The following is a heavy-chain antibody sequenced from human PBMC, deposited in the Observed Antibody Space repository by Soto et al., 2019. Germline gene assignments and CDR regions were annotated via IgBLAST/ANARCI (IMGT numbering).Heavy chain of an antibody. CDR1: GGSINTGDYY. CDR3: GRGLDFEGFSPYGMDV. D-gene: IGHD3-3*01. V-gene: IGHV4-30-4*01. CDR2: IYYSGTT. J-gene: IGHJ6*02. Sequence: SETLSLTCTVSGGSINTGDYYWTWIRQPRGKGLEWIGYIYYSGTTYYNPSLKSRVSLSLDTSKNHFSLRLTSVTAAETAVYYCGRGLDFEGFSPYGMDVWGQVTTVTISS.